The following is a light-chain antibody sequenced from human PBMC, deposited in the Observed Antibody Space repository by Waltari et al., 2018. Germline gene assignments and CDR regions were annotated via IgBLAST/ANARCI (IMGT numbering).Light chain of an antibody. CDR1: QGISGW. Sequence: DIQMTQSPSSVSASVGDRVTITCRASQGISGWLALYQQKPGKAPKLLIYASSRLQSGVPSRFGGSGSGKDFTLAISSLQPEDFATYYWQQANSFPYTFGPGTKVDFK. J-gene: IGKJ3*01. CDR3: QQANSFPYT. CDR2: ASS. V-gene: IGKV1-12*01.